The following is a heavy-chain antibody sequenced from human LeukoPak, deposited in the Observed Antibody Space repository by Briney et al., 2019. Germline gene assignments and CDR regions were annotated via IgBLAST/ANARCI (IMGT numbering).Heavy chain of an antibody. Sequence: SSETLSLTCTVSGGSISSSSYYWGWIRQPQGKGLEWIGSIYYSGSTNYNPSLKSRVTISVDTPKNQFSLKLSSVTAADTAVYYCARNPGYSDYWSGPNWFDPWGQGTLVTVSS. D-gene: IGHD3-3*01. CDR2: IYYSGST. J-gene: IGHJ5*02. CDR3: ARNPGYSDYWSGPNWFDP. V-gene: IGHV4-39*07. CDR1: GGSISSSSYY.